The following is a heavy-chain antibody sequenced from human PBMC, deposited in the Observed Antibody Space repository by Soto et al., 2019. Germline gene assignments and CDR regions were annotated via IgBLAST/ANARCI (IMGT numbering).Heavy chain of an antibody. D-gene: IGHD3-10*01. V-gene: IGHV4-34*01. CDR1: GGSFSGYY. CDR2: INHSGST. J-gene: IGHJ6*03. CDR3: ARGRRNYYGSGSYYRPNYYYYMDV. Sequence: QVQLQQWGAGLLKPSETLSLTCAVYGGSFSGYYWSWIRQPPGKGLEWIGEINHSGSTNYNPSLKSRVTISVDTSKNQFSLKLSSVTAADTAVYYCARGRRNYYGSGSYYRPNYYYYMDVWGKGTTVTVSS.